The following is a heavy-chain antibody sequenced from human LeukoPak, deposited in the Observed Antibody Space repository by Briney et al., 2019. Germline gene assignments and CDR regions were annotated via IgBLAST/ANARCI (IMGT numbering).Heavy chain of an antibody. J-gene: IGHJ4*02. CDR1: GGSFSGYY. CDR3: ARAPSSSSAYFDY. V-gene: IGHV4-34*01. D-gene: IGHD6-6*01. CDR2: INHSGST. Sequence: SETLSLTCAVYGGSFSGYYWSWIRQPPGRGLEWIGEINHSGSTNYNPSLKSRVTISVDTSKNQFSLKLSSVTAADTAVYYCARAPSSSSAYFDYWGQGTLVTVSS.